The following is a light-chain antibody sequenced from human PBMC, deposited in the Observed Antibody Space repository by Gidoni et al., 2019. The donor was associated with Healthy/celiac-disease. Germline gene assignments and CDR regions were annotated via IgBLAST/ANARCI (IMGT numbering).Light chain of an antibody. V-gene: IGKV3-20*01. CDR3: QQYGSSPVVT. CDR2: GAS. J-gene: IGKJ4*01. Sequence: DIVFTQSPGTLSLSPGERATLSCRASQSVSSSYLAWYQQKPGQAPRLLIYGASSRATGIPDRCSGSGSGTDFTLTISRLEPEDVAVYYCQQYGSSPVVTFGGGTKVEIK. CDR1: QSVSSSY.